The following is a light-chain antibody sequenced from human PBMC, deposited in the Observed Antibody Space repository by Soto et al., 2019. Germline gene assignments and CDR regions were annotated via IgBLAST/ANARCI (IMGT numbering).Light chain of an antibody. V-gene: IGKV1-39*01. CDR1: QPIGTS. J-gene: IGKJ1*01. Sequence: DIQMTQSPSSLSASVGDSVTVTCRASQPIGTSLNWYQQKAGKAPKVLIHAATRLQGGVSSRFSGRGSGTHFTLTISSLQPDDSATYYCQQGYNTFWTFGQGTKVELK. CDR3: QQGYNTFWT. CDR2: AAT.